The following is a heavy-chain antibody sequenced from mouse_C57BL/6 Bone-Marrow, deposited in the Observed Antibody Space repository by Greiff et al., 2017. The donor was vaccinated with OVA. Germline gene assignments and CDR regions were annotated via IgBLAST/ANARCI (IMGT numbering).Heavy chain of an antibody. CDR1: GYTFTSYW. J-gene: IGHJ2*01. CDR2: LNPSSGYT. CDR3: ARYTTVVAVDY. Sequence: VQLQQSGAELAKPGASVKLSCKASGYTFTSYWMHWVNQRPGQGLEWIGYLNPSSGYTKYNQKFKDKATLTADKSSRTAYMQLSSLTYEDSAVYYCARYTTVVAVDYWGQGTTRTVSS. D-gene: IGHD1-1*01. V-gene: IGHV1-7*01.